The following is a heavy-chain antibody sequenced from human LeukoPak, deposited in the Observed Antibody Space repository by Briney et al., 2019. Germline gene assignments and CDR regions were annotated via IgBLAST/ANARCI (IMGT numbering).Heavy chain of an antibody. Sequence: PSETLSLTCAVSGGSISSGSYYWGWIRQPPGRGLEWIGSIYYTGSTYYNPSLKSRVTISVDTPKNQFSLNLSSVTAADTAVYYCARLDWSNWCFDLWGRGTLVIVSS. CDR2: IYYTGST. D-gene: IGHD3/OR15-3a*01. CDR1: GGSISSGSYY. CDR3: ARLDWSNWCFDL. J-gene: IGHJ2*01. V-gene: IGHV4-39*01.